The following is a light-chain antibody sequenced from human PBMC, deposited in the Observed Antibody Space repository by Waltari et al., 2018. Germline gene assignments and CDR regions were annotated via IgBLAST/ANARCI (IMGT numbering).Light chain of an antibody. J-gene: IGKJ1*01. Sequence: DIQMTHSPSTLSASVGDRVTITCRASHSISSWLAWYQQKPGKAPKLLIYKASSLESGVPSRFSGSGSGTEFTLTISSLQPDDFATYYCQQYNSYSWTFGQGTKVEIK. CDR1: HSISSW. CDR3: QQYNSYSWT. CDR2: KAS. V-gene: IGKV1-5*03.